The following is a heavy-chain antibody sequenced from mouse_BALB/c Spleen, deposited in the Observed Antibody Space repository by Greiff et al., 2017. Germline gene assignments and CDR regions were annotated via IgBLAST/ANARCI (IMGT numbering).Heavy chain of an antibody. J-gene: IGHJ4*01. V-gene: IGHV2-2*02. Sequence: QVQLKESGPGLVQPSQSLSITCTVSGFSLTSYGVHWVRQSPGKGLEWLGVIWSGGSTDYNAAFISRLSISKDNSKSQVFFKMNSLQANDAAIYYCARIIGGYLIYAMDYWGQGTSVTVSS. CDR3: ARIIGGYLIYAMDY. CDR2: IWSGGST. CDR1: GFSLTSYG. D-gene: IGHD2-2*01.